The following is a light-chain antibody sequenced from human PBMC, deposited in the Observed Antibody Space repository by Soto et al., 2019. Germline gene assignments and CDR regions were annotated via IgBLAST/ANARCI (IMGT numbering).Light chain of an antibody. J-gene: IGKJ1*01. V-gene: IGKV3-15*01. CDR3: QQYSHWRT. Sequence: EIMMTQSPANVSVFPGERATLSCRASQSIDSDLAWYQQKPGHVPRLLIYGASTRATGVPARFSGSASGTEFTLTIISLQSDDFAVYYCQQYSHWRTFGPGTKVEI. CDR1: QSIDSD. CDR2: GAS.